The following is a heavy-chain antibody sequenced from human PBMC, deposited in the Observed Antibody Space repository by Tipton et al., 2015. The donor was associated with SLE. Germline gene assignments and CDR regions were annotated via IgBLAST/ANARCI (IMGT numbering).Heavy chain of an antibody. D-gene: IGHD5-18*01. CDR2: IYYSGST. Sequence: SLRLSCAASGFTFSNAWMSWVRQAPGKGLEWIGYIYYSGSTYYNPSLKSRVTISVDRSKNQFSLKLSSVTAADTAVYYCARGGYSYGYGYWGQGTLVTVSS. CDR3: ARGGYSYGYGY. CDR1: GFTFSNAW. V-gene: IGHV4-4*02. J-gene: IGHJ4*02.